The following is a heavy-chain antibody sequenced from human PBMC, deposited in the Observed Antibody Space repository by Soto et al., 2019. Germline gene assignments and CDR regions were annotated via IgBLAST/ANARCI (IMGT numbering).Heavy chain of an antibody. CDR3: ARDHVAPTILFDS. J-gene: IGHJ4*02. D-gene: IGHD5-12*01. CDR2: IYYSGSS. V-gene: IGHV4-59*12. Sequence: SETLSLTCTVSGGSINNYYWSWLRHPPGKGLEWIGYIYYSGSSNYNPSLKSRFTISRDNAKNSLYRQMNSLRAEDTALYYCARDHVAPTILFDSWGQGTLVTVSS. CDR1: GGSINNYY.